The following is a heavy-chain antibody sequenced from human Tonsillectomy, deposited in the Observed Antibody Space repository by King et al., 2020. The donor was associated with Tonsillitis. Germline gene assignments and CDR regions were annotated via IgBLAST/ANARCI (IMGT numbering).Heavy chain of an antibody. Sequence: VQLVESGGGLVKPGGSLRLSCAASGFTFSSYTINWVRQAPGKGLEWVSSISSTGNYKYYAGSVKGRFTISRDNAKKSLFLQMNSLRAEDTAVYYCTREAVTNDILTGFHVWGQGTTVSVSS. CDR1: GFTFSSYT. D-gene: IGHD3-9*01. CDR2: ISSTGNYK. V-gene: IGHV3-21*01. J-gene: IGHJ6*02. CDR3: TREAVTNDILTGFHV.